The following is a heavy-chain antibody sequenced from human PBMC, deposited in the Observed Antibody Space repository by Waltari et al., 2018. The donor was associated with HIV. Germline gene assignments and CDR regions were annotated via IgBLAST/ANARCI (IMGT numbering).Heavy chain of an antibody. Sequence: QVQLRQWGAGLLKPSETLSLPCAVYGGSFSGSSWSWIRHPPGQGREWIGEINHSGSTNYNPSLKSRVTISVDTSKNQFSLKLTSVTAADTAVFYCARARLVSRGQYCSTTSCLPHYYYYYGMDVWGQGTTVTVSS. CDR3: ARARLVSRGQYCSTTSCLPHYYYYYGMDV. CDR2: INHSGST. D-gene: IGHD2-2*01. J-gene: IGHJ6*02. CDR1: GGSFSGSS. V-gene: IGHV4-34*01.